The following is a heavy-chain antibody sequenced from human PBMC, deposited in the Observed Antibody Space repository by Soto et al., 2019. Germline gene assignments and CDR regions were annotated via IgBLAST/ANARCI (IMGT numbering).Heavy chain of an antibody. CDR2: IYTSGST. V-gene: IGHV4-4*07. CDR3: AREMLIAVADSYYFDY. D-gene: IGHD6-19*01. Sequence: QVQLQESGPGLVKPSETLSLTCTVSGGSISSYYWSWIRQPAGKGLEWIGRIYTSGSTNYNPSLKSRVTMSVDTSKNPFSLKLSSVTAADTAVYYCAREMLIAVADSYYFDYWGQGTLVTVSS. J-gene: IGHJ4*02. CDR1: GGSISSYY.